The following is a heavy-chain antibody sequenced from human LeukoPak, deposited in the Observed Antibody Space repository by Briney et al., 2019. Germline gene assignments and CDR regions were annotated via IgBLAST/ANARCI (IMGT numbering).Heavy chain of an antibody. CDR2: LNPNSGNT. V-gene: IGHV1-8*01. CDR1: GYTFTSYD. CDR3: ARVPPLVYCSTSGGSCYRFDY. Sequence: ASVKVSCKASGYTFTSYDINWVRQATGQGLEWMGWLNPNSGNTGYAQKFQGRVTMTRSTSMSTAYMELSSLRSEDTAVYYCARVPPLVYCSTSGGSCYRFDYWGQGSLVTVSS. J-gene: IGHJ4*02. D-gene: IGHD2-15*01.